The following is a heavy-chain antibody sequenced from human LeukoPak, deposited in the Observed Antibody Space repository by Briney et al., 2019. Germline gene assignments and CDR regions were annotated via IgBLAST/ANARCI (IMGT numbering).Heavy chain of an antibody. CDR3: ARGGRWELPRPYAFDI. CDR2: ISAYNGHT. V-gene: IGHV1-18*01. Sequence: ASVKVSCKASGYTFTNYGISWVRQAPGQGLEWMGWISAYNGHTNYAQKLQGRVTMTTDTSTSTAYMELRSLRSDDTAVYYCARGGRWELPRPYAFDIWGQGTIVTVSS. CDR1: GYTFTNYG. D-gene: IGHD1-26*01. J-gene: IGHJ3*02.